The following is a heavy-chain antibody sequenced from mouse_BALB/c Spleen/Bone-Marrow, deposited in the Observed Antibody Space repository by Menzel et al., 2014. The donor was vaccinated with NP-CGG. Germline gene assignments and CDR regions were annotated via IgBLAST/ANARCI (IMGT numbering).Heavy chain of an antibody. CDR1: GLSLTSYG. CDR3: ASEFAY. Sequence: VQLQQSGPGLVQSSQSLSITCTVSGLSLTSYGVHWVRLSPGKGLEWLGVIWNIGTTDYNVAFISRLSITKDNSKSQVFFKMNSLKADDTAIYYCASEFAYWGQGTLVTVSA. CDR2: IWNIGTT. V-gene: IGHV2-4-1*01. J-gene: IGHJ3*01.